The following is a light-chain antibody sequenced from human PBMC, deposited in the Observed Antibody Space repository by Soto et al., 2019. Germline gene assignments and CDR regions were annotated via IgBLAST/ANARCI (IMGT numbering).Light chain of an antibody. CDR2: GAF. CDR1: QTVNNN. Sequence: EVVMTQSPATLSVSPGEGATLSCRASQTVNNNLAWYQQKPGQAPRLLIHGAFTRATDIPDTFSGSGSATEFTLTISSLQSEDSAISFCQQYNSWPLTFGGGTKVEIK. CDR3: QQYNSWPLT. J-gene: IGKJ4*01. V-gene: IGKV3-15*01.